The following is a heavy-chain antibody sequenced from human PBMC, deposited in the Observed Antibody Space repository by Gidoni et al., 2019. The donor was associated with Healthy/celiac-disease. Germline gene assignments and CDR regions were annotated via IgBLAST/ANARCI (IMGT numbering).Heavy chain of an antibody. J-gene: IGHJ6*02. CDR3: ASKTRRDGYRYYYYGMDV. Sequence: QVQLQQWGAGLLKPSETLSLTCAVYGGSFSGYYWSWIRQPPGKGLEWIGEINHSGSTNYNPSLKSRVTISVDTSKNQFSLKLSSVTAADTAVYYCASKTRRDGYRYYYYGMDVWGQGTTVTVSS. D-gene: IGHD5-12*01. CDR2: INHSGST. V-gene: IGHV4-34*01. CDR1: GGSFSGYY.